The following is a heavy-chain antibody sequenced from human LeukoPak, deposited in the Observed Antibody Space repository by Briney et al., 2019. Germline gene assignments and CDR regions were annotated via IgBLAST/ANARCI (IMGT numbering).Heavy chain of an antibody. CDR2: MNPNSGNT. CDR3: ARFRSYIVVVPAAIRDYYYGLDV. Sequence: ASVKVSCKASGYTFTSYDINWVRQATGQGLEWMGWMNPNSGNTGYAQKFQGRVTMTRNTSISTAYRELSSLRSEDTAVYYCARFRSYIVVVPAAIRDYYYGLDVWGQGTTVTVSS. J-gene: IGHJ6*02. V-gene: IGHV1-8*01. CDR1: GYTFTSYD. D-gene: IGHD2-2*02.